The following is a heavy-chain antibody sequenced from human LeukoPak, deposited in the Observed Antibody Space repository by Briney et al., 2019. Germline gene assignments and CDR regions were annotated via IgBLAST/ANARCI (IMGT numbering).Heavy chain of an antibody. Sequence: GRSLRLSCAASGFTFDDYAMHWVRQAPGKGLEWVSGISWNSGSIGYADSVKGRFTISRDNAKNTLYLQMNSLRAEDTAVYYCARDRGLLLWFGESHFDYWGQGTLVTVSS. J-gene: IGHJ4*02. V-gene: IGHV3-9*01. CDR1: GFTFDDYA. D-gene: IGHD3-10*01. CDR2: ISWNSGSI. CDR3: ARDRGLLLWFGESHFDY.